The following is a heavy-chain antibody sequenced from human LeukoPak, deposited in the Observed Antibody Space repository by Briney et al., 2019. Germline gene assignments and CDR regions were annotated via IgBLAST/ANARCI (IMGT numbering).Heavy chain of an antibody. CDR3: ARDRDYGGLEVDR. Sequence: GGSLRLSCAASGFTFSGSAMHWVRQASGRGLEWVGRIRSKANSYATAYAASVKGRFTISRDDSKNTAYLQMNSLKTDDTAVYYCARDRDYGGLEVDRWGQGTLVTVSS. CDR2: IRSKANSYAT. D-gene: IGHD4-23*01. CDR1: GFTFSGSA. V-gene: IGHV3-73*01. J-gene: IGHJ5*02.